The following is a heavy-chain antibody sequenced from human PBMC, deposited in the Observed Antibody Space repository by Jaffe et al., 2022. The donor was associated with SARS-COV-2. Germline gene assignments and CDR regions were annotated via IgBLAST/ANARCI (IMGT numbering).Heavy chain of an antibody. Sequence: EVQLVESGGGLVKPGGSLRLSCAASGFTFSSYSMNWVRQAPGKGLEWVSSISSSSSYIYYADSVKGRFTISRDNAKNSLYLQMNSLRAEDTAVYYCAREGVVVPAAHEAWFDPWGQGTLVTVSS. CDR2: ISSSSSYI. CDR1: GFTFSSYS. D-gene: IGHD2-2*01. CDR3: AREGVVVPAAHEAWFDP. J-gene: IGHJ5*02. V-gene: IGHV3-21*01.